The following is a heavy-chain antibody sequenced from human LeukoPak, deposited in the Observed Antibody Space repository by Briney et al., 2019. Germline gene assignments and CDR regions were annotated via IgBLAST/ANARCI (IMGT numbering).Heavy chain of an antibody. J-gene: IGHJ6*03. CDR1: GGSISSGGYY. CDR2: IYHSGST. Sequence: PSETLSLTCTVSGGSISSGGYYWSWIRQPPGKGLEWIGYIYHSGSTYYNPSLKSRVTISVDRSKNQFSLKLSSVTAADTAVYYCARWTTNMDVWGKGTTVTVSS. CDR3: ARWTTNMDV. V-gene: IGHV4-30-2*01. D-gene: IGHD1-1*01.